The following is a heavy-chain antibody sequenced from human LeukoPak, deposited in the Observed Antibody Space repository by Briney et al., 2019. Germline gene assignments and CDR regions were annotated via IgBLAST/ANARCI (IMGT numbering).Heavy chain of an antibody. CDR3: ARGEYYYGSRSYYGFDF. Sequence: SETLSLTCTVSGGSLSSYYWSWIRQPPGKGLEWIGYIYYSGTTNYNPSLKCRVTISLITSKNQFSLKLSSVTAADTAVYYCARGEYYYGSRSYYGFDFWGQGTLVTVSS. V-gene: IGHV4-59*01. CDR2: IYYSGTT. CDR1: GGSLSSYY. D-gene: IGHD3-10*01. J-gene: IGHJ4*02.